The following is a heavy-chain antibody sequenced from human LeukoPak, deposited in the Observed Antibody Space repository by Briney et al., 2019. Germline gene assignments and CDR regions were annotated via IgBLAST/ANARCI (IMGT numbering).Heavy chain of an antibody. D-gene: IGHD6-19*01. V-gene: IGHV1-18*04. CDR1: GYTFTSYG. CDR3: ARAARGSGWPNFDY. Sequence: GASVKVSCKASGYTFTSYGISWVRQAPGQGLEWMGWISAYNGNTNYAQKLQGRVTMTTDTSTSTAYMEMRSLRSDDTAVYYCARAARGSGWPNFDYWGQGTLVTVSS. CDR2: ISAYNGNT. J-gene: IGHJ4*02.